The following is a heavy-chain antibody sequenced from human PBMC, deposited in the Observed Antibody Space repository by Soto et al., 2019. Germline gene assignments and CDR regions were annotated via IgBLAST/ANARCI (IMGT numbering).Heavy chain of an antibody. CDR3: AKDSKHLEEWPHYYFDY. Sequence: GGSLRLSCAASGFTFSSYAMSWVRQAPGKGLEWVSAISGSGGSTYYADSVKGRFTISRDNSKNTLYLQMNSLRAEDTAVYYCAKDSKHLEEWPHYYFDYWGQGTLVTVSS. CDR2: ISGSGGST. CDR1: GFTFSSYA. V-gene: IGHV3-23*01. J-gene: IGHJ4*02. D-gene: IGHD3-3*01.